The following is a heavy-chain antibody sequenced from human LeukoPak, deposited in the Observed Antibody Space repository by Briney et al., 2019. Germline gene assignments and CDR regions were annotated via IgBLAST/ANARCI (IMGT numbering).Heavy chain of an antibody. D-gene: IGHD1-1*01. Sequence: PGGSLRLSCAASGFTFSSYGMHWVRQAPGKGLEWVAVISYDGSNKYYADSVKGRFAISRDNSKNTLYLQMNSLRAEDTAVYYCAKEQQFDYWGQGTLVTVSS. CDR1: GFTFSSYG. CDR3: AKEQQFDY. CDR2: ISYDGSNK. J-gene: IGHJ4*02. V-gene: IGHV3-30*18.